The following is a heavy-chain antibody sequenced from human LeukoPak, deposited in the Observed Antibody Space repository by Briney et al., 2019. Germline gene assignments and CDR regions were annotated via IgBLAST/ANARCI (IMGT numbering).Heavy chain of an antibody. CDR3: TRGEDSSSWDPPNWFDP. Sequence: KSGRSLRLSCTASGFTFGDYAMSWFRQAPGKGLEWVGFIRSKAYGGTTEYAASVKGRFTISRDDSKSIAYLQMKSLKAEDTAVYYCTRGEDSSSWDPPNWFDPWGQGTLVTVSS. V-gene: IGHV3-49*05. D-gene: IGHD6-13*01. CDR1: GFTFGDYA. CDR2: IRSKAYGGTT. J-gene: IGHJ5*02.